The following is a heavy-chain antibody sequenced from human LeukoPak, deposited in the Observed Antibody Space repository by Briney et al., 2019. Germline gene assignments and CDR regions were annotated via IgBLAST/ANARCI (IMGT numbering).Heavy chain of an antibody. CDR3: ARVDDYFDY. D-gene: IGHD2-2*03. CDR1: GLIFSKYW. Sequence: GGSLRLSCAASGLIFSKYWMSWVRQAPGKGLEWVASIKQDGSETHYVDSVKGRFTVSRDNAENSLYLQASGLRAEDTAVYYWARVDDYFDYWGQETLVTVSS. CDR2: IKQDGSET. J-gene: IGHJ4*02. V-gene: IGHV3-7*01.